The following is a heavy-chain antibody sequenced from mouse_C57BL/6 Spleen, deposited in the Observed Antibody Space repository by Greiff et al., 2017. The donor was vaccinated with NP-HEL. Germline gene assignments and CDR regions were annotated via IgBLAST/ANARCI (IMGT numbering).Heavy chain of an antibody. J-gene: IGHJ1*03. Sequence: VQLQQSGAELVRPGASVKLSCTASGFNIKDDYLHWVKQRPEQGLEWIGWIDPENGDTEYASKFQGKATITADTSSNTAYLQLSSLTSEDTAVYYCTRLLRYGDWYWDVGGTGTTVTVSS. CDR2: IDPENGDT. CDR3: TRLLRYGDWYWDV. V-gene: IGHV14-4*01. CDR1: GFNIKDDY. D-gene: IGHD1-1*01.